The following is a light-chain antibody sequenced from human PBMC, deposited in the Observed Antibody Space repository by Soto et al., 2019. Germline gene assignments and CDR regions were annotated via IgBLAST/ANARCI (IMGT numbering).Light chain of an antibody. CDR1: SSNIGSNY. J-gene: IGLJ2*01. V-gene: IGLV1-47*01. Sequence: QSVLTQPPSASGTPGQRVTISCSGSSSNIGSNYVYWYQQLPGTAPKLLIYRNNQRPSGFPDRFSGSKSGTSASLAISGLRSEDEANYYCAAWGDSLSVVVFGGGTKLTVL. CDR3: AAWGDSLSVVV. CDR2: RNN.